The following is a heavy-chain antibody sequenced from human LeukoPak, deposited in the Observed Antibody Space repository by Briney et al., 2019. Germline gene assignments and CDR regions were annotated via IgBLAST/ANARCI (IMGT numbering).Heavy chain of an antibody. J-gene: IGHJ4*02. V-gene: IGHV3-23*01. CDR2: ISGSGGGT. CDR1: GFTFSSYV. CDR3: AKSYTSGYWY. D-gene: IGHD3-22*01. Sequence: GGSLRLSCAASGFTFSSYVMNWVRQAPGKGLEWVSSISGSGGGTYYADSVKGRFTISRDNSKNTLYLQMNSLRAEDTALYYCAKSYTSGYWYWGQGTLVTVSS.